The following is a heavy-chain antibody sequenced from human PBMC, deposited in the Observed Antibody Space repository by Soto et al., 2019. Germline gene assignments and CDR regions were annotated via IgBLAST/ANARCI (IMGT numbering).Heavy chain of an antibody. CDR1: GFTFSNYA. CDR3: AKKLHFGSGTYYFYFDY. V-gene: IGHV3-23*01. J-gene: IGHJ4*02. CDR2: TTGSGGST. Sequence: EVQLLESGGGLVQPGGSLRLSCAASGFTFSNYAMSWVRQAPGKGLEWVSTTTGSGGSTYYADSAKGRFTISRDNSKNTLFLQMNSLRAEDTAVYYCAKKLHFGSGTYYFYFDYWGQGTLVTVSS. D-gene: IGHD3-10*01.